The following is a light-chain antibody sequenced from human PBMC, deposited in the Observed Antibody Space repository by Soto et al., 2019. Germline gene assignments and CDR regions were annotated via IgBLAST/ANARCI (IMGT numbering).Light chain of an antibody. V-gene: IGKV3-15*01. CDR2: GVS. CDR3: QQYNNWPPLYT. J-gene: IGKJ2*01. Sequence: EIVMTQSPATLSVSPGERATLSCRASQSFSSNLAWYQQKPGQAPSLLIYGVSTRATGIPASFSGSGSGTEFPLTISSLQSEDFAVYYCQQYNNWPPLYTFGQWTKLEIK. CDR1: QSFSSN.